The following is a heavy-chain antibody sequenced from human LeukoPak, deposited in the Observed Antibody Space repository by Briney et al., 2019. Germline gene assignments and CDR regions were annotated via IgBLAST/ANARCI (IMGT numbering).Heavy chain of an antibody. Sequence: PGRSLRLACTASAFTLGDYAMSSVRQAPGKGLGWVGFIRRKAYGWTTEYYASVKGRFTISRDDSKSIAYLQTNSLKTEDTAVYYCTRDLVSGDSSGWYYFDYWGQGTLVTVSS. CDR3: TRDLVSGDSSGWYYFDY. V-gene: IGHV3-49*04. CDR2: IRRKAYGWTT. CDR1: AFTLGDYA. J-gene: IGHJ4*02. D-gene: IGHD6-19*01.